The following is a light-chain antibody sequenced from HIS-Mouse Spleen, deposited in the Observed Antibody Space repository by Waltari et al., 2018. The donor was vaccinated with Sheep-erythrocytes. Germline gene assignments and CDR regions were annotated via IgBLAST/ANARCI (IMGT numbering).Light chain of an antibody. Sequence: DIQMTQSPSSLSVSVGDRVTITCRASQSISSYLNWYQQKPGKAPKLLIYAASSLQSGVPSRFSGSGSGTDFTLTISSLQPGDFATYYCQQSYSTPRTFGQGTKVEIK. CDR3: QQSYSTPRT. CDR1: QSISSY. V-gene: IGKV1-39*01. CDR2: AAS. J-gene: IGKJ1*01.